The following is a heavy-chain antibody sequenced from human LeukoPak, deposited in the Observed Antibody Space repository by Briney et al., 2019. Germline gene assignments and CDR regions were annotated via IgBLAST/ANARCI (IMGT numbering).Heavy chain of an antibody. D-gene: IGHD4-23*01. CDR1: GYTFTSYG. CDR3: ARDPDDYGGYYGMDV. V-gene: IGHV1-18*01. J-gene: IGHJ6*02. CDR2: ISAYNGNT. Sequence: GASVTVSCKASGYTFTSYGISWVRQAPGQGLEWMGWISAYNGNTNYAQKLQGRVTMTTDTSTSTAYMELRSLRSDDTAVYYCARDPDDYGGYYGMDVWGQGTTVTVSS.